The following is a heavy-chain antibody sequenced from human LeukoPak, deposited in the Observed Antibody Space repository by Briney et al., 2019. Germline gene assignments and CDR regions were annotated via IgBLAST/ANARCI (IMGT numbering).Heavy chain of an antibody. J-gene: IGHJ6*03. CDR1: GGSISSSSYY. CDR2: IYTSGST. V-gene: IGHV4-39*07. Sequence: PSETLSLTCTVSGGSISSSSYYWGWIRQPPGKGLEWIGRIYTSGSTNYNPSLKSRVTMSVDTSKNQFSLKLSSVTAADTAVYYCARNGAEVVVDPYYYYFYMDVWGKGTTVTISS. D-gene: IGHD2-15*01. CDR3: ARNGAEVVVDPYYYYFYMDV.